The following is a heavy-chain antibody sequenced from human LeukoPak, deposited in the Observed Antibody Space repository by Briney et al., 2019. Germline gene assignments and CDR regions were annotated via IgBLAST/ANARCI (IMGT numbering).Heavy chain of an antibody. V-gene: IGHV1-46*01. J-gene: IGHJ4*02. CDR1: VYTFTRYY. CDR2: INPSGGST. D-gene: IGHD6-13*01. Sequence: VASVNVSCRSSVYTFTRYYMHWVRQAPGQGLEWMGIINPSGGSTSYAQKFQGRVTMTRDTSTSTVYMELSSLRSEDTAVYYCARDPGPAANVPHYFDYWGQGTLVTVSS. CDR3: ARDPGPAANVPHYFDY.